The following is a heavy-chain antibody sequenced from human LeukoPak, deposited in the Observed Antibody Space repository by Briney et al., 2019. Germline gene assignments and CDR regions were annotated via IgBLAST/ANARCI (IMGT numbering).Heavy chain of an antibody. D-gene: IGHD2-15*01. J-gene: IGHJ4*02. Sequence: SGTLSLTCAVSGDSISSPKWWSGVGQPPGKGLEWIGEVYHSGSANYNPSVKSRVTISVDKSKNQFSLRLTSATAAYTAVYYCARDLRGIVAPPRWGQGTLVSVSS. V-gene: IGHV4-4*02. CDR2: VYHSGSA. CDR3: ARDLRGIVAPPR. CDR1: GDSISSPKW.